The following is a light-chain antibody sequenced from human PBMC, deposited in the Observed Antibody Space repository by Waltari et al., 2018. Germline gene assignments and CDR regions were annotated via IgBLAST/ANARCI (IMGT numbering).Light chain of an antibody. CDR3: QHYNGYPYT. CDR1: QRISSW. V-gene: IGKV1-5*03. CDR2: EAS. Sequence: DIQMTQYPSTLSASVGDRVTITCRAPQRISSWLAWYQQKLGKAPKLLIYEASNLQSGVPSRFSGSGFGTDFTLTLSSLQPDDFAIYYCQHYNGYPYTFGQGTKLEIK. J-gene: IGKJ2*01.